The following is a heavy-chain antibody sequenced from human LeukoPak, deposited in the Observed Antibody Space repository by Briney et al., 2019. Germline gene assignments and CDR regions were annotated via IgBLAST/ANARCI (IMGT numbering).Heavy chain of an antibody. V-gene: IGHV3-9*03. Sequence: GGSLRLSCAASGFTFRDYAMYWVRQAPGKGLEWVSGISWDSSSVACADSVKGRFTISRDNAKNSLYLQMNSLRAEDMALYYCAKDVGGPLADAFDIWGQGTMVTVSS. CDR3: AKDVGGPLADAFDI. D-gene: IGHD2-15*01. J-gene: IGHJ3*02. CDR2: ISWDSSSV. CDR1: GFTFRDYA.